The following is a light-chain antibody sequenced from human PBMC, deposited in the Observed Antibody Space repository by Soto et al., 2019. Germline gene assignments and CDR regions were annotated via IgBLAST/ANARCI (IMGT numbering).Light chain of an antibody. Sequence: QSVLTQPPSASGTPGQRVTISCSGRSSNIGSNTVNWYKQVPGTAPKLLIYSNSQRPSGVPDRFSGSKSGTSASLAISGLQSEDEADYYCCSYAGGYTRVFGGGTKLTVL. J-gene: IGLJ3*02. CDR1: SSNIGSNT. CDR3: CSYAGGYTRV. V-gene: IGLV1-44*01. CDR2: SNS.